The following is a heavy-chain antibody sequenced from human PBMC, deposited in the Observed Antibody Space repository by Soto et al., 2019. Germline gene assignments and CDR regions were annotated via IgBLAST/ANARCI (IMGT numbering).Heavy chain of an antibody. CDR1: GYTFTGYY. J-gene: IGHJ3*02. CDR3: ARDVYLYYDCWSWQNAFDI. Sequence: GASVKVSCKASGYTFTGYYMHWVRQAPGQGLEWMGWINPNSGGTNYAQKFQGWVTMTRDTSISTAYMELSRLRSDDTAVYYCARDVYLYYDCWSWQNAFDIWGQGTMVTVSS. D-gene: IGHD3-3*01. CDR2: INPNSGGT. V-gene: IGHV1-2*04.